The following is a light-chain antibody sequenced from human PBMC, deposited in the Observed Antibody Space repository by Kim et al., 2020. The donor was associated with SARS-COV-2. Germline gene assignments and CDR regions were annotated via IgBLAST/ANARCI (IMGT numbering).Light chain of an antibody. CDR1: QGLSREY. CDR2: GAS. J-gene: IGKJ2*01. Sequence: PGKRATLPSRASQGLSREYIPWYQQTSGKPPRLLIFGASGRAAGIPDRFSGSGSGTDFTLTISRLEPEDFAVYYCQKYTRSPPAYTFGQGTKLEI. CDR3: QKYTRSPPAYT. V-gene: IGKV3-20*01.